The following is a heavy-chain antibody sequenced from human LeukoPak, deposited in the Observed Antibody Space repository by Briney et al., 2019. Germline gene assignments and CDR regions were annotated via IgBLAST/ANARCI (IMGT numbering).Heavy chain of an antibody. CDR3: AREGDILTGIDY. Sequence: ASVKDSCQASGYTFTNYGISWVRQAPGQGLEWMGWISAHNGNTNYAQKLQGRVTMNTDTSTSTPYLELRSLTSDDTAGYYCAREGDILTGIDYWGQGTLVTVSS. V-gene: IGHV1-18*01. CDR1: GYTFTNYG. D-gene: IGHD3-9*01. CDR2: ISAHNGNT. J-gene: IGHJ4*02.